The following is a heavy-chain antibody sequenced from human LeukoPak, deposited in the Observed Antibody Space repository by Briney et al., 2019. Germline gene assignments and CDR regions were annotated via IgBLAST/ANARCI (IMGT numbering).Heavy chain of an antibody. CDR2: ISCISTYI. V-gene: IGHV3-21*01. CDR3: ARISRNIAATQYYYYYYYMDV. Sequence: GVLRLSPAESGVSSSNDNMNSVRPTPRKVLWWGSSISCISTYINYTHTLKGRFTISRDNAKNSVYLEMNSLRAEDTAVYYCARISRNIAATQYYYYYYYMDVWGKGTTVTISS. CDR1: GVSSSNDN. D-gene: IGHD6-13*01. J-gene: IGHJ6*03.